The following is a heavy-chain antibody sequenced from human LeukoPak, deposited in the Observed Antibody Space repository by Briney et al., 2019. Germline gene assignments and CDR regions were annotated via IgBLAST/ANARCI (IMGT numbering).Heavy chain of an antibody. D-gene: IGHD1-26*01. V-gene: IGHV4-39*01. Sequence: SETLSLTCTVSGVSISSSRYFWGWIRQPPGKGLEWVGSIYYTGSTYYNPSLKSRITISVDTSKNQLSLKLNSVTAADTAIYYCARPLTRGGSYYVWGQGSLVTVSS. CDR1: GVSISSSRYF. CDR3: ARPLTRGGSYYV. J-gene: IGHJ4*02. CDR2: IYYTGST.